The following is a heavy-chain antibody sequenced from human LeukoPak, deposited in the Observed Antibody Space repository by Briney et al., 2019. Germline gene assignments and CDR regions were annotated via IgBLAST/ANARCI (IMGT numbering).Heavy chain of an antibody. CDR2: INHSGST. CDR3: ARGYWDCSGGSCYSFSPYYYYYYMDV. D-gene: IGHD2-15*01. J-gene: IGHJ6*03. V-gene: IGHV4-34*01. Sequence: SETLSLTCAVYGGSFSGYYWSWIRQPPGKGLEWIGEINHSGSTNYNPSLKSRVTISVDTSKNQFSLKLSSVTAADTAVYYCARGYWDCSGGSCYSFSPYYYYYYMDVWGKGTTVTVSS. CDR1: GGSFSGYY.